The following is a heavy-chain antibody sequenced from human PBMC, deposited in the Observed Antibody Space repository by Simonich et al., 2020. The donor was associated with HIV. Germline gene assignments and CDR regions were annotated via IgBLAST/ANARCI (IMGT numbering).Heavy chain of an antibody. V-gene: IGHV3-7*01. J-gene: IGHJ5*02. Sequence: EVQLVVSGGGLVQPGGSLRLSCVASGFTFSRYWMSWVRQATGKGREWVANIKLDGSDKYYVDSVKGRLTISTDNAKNSLYLQMTSLRAEDTAVYYCTRDTYYYDTTGPFPWGQGTLVTVSS. D-gene: IGHD3-22*01. CDR2: IKLDGSDK. CDR1: GFTFSRYW. CDR3: TRDTYYYDTTGPFP.